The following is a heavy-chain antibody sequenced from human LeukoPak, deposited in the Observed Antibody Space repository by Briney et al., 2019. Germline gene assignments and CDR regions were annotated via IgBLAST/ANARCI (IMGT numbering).Heavy chain of an antibody. CDR2: IYYSGST. Sequence: SETLSLTCTVSGGSISSYYWSWIRQPPGKGLEWIGYIYYSGSTYYNPSLKSRVTISVDTSKNQFSLKLSSVTAADTAVYYCAREVVAATRWFDPWGQGTLVTVSS. CDR3: AREVVAATRWFDP. J-gene: IGHJ5*02. D-gene: IGHD2-15*01. V-gene: IGHV4-59*12. CDR1: GGSISSYY.